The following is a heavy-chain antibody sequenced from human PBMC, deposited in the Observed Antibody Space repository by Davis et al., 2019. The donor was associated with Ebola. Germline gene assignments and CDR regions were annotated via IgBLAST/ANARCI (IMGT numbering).Heavy chain of an antibody. V-gene: IGHV3-30-3*01. CDR2: VSGDGVNR. J-gene: IGHJ3*02. CDR1: GFSFSFHA. D-gene: IGHD6-19*01. Sequence: PGGSLRLSCAASGFSFSFHAMHWFRQAPGKGLEWLAAVSGDGVNRYYADSVKGRFSISRDNSNNLLFLQMNSLRAEDTAMYYCARGDSISGLYGVMGAFDMWGQGTMVTVSS. CDR3: ARGDSISGLYGVMGAFDM.